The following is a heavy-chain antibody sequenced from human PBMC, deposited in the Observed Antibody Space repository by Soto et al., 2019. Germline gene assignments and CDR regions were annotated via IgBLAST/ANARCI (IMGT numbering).Heavy chain of an antibody. J-gene: IGHJ4*01. V-gene: IGHV4-39*01. CDR3: ATSQKGYNWNYFDH. CDR2: VFYTGFT. D-gene: IGHD1-20*01. Sequence: SETLSLTCAVSGASISGSYYYWAWLRQSPGKGPEWIGSVFYTGFTSYNPSLESRVSVSVDTSKSQFSLKLSAVTAADTAVYYCATSQKGYNWNYFDHWGXGALVTVS. CDR1: GASISGSYYY.